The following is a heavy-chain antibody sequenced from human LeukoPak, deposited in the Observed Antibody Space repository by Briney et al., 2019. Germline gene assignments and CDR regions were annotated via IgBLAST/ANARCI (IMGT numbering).Heavy chain of an antibody. CDR2: IIPIFGTA. CDR3: AGDYDILTGYYHDAFDI. CDR1: GGTFSSYA. V-gene: IGHV1-69*05. D-gene: IGHD3-9*01. Sequence: SVKVSCKASGGTFSSYAISWVRQAPGQGLEWMGRIIPIFGTANYAQKFQGRVTITKDESTSTAYMELSSLRSEDTAVYYCAGDYDILTGYYHDAFDIWGQGTMVTVSS. J-gene: IGHJ3*02.